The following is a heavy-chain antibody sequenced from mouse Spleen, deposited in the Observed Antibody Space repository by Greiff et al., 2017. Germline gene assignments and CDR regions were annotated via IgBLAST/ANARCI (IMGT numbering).Heavy chain of an antibody. CDR3: GSPHHGYGDFDV. V-gene: IGHV2-2*01. J-gene: IGHJ1*01. CDR2: IWSGGST. CDR1: GFSLISYG. Sequence: QVQLKESGPGLVQPSQSLSITCTVSGFSLISYGVHWVRQSPGKGLEWLGVIWSGGSTDYNAAFISRLSISKDNSKSQVFFKMNSLQADDTAIYYCGSPHHGYGDFDVWGAGTTVTVSS.